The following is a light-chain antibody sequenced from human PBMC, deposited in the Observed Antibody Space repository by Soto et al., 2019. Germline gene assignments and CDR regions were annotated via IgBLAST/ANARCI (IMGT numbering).Light chain of an antibody. V-gene: IGKV1-5*03. CDR3: QQYNSYSRT. J-gene: IGKJ1*01. CDR2: KAS. Sequence: QMPSTLSASVGDRVTITCRASQSSNWLAWYQQKPGKAPKLLIYKASSLESGVPSRFSGSGSGTEFTLTISSLQPDDFATYYCQQYNSYSRTFGQGTKVEIK. CDR1: QSSNW.